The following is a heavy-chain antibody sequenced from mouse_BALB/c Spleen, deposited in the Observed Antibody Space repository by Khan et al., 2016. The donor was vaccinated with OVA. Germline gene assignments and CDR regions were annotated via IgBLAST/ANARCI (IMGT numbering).Heavy chain of an antibody. CDR1: GYTFTSFW. Sequence: QVRLQQSGPELVRPGASVKMSCKASGYTFTSFWIHWVKQRPGQGLEWIGLIDPSTSDTRLNQKFKDKATLNVDKSSNSAYMQLSRLTSEDSAVDYCARGGYGSPFAYWGQGTLVTVSA. J-gene: IGHJ3*01. CDR3: ARGGYGSPFAY. D-gene: IGHD1-1*01. CDR2: IDPSTSDT. V-gene: IGHV1-59*01.